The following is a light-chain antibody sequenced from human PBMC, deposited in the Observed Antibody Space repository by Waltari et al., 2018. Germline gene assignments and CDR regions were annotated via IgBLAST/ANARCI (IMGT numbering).Light chain of an antibody. CDR2: DTT. J-gene: IGLJ2*01. V-gene: IGLV1-51*01. CDR3: GTWDSSLSIVI. Sequence: QSVLPQPPSVSAAPGQKVTVSCSGSNFNIREGGVAWYKEVPGTAPKLVIYDTTKRPSGIPARFSGSRSGTSATLDITGLQTGDEADYYCGTWDSSLSIVIFGGATKVTVL. CDR1: NFNIREGG.